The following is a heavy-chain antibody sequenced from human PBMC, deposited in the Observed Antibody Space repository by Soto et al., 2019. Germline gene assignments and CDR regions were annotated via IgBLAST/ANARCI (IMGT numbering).Heavy chain of an antibody. V-gene: IGHV4-34*01. Sequence: SETLSLTCAVYGGSFSGYYWSWIRQPPGKGPEWIGEINHSGSTNYNPSLKSRVTISVDTSKNQYSMKLRSVTAADTAVYYCASQFFTYYYGSGSYYKYYYYGMDVWGQGTTVTVSS. CDR3: ASQFFTYYYGSGSYYKYYYYGMDV. D-gene: IGHD3-10*01. J-gene: IGHJ6*02. CDR2: INHSGST. CDR1: GGSFSGYY.